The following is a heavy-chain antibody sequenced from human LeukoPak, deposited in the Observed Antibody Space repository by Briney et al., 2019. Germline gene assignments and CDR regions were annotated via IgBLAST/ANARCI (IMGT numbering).Heavy chain of an antibody. CDR2: ISSSSSTI. V-gene: IGHV3-48*04. CDR3: ARDIRSYDYVWGSSDY. Sequence: GGSLRLSCAASGFTFSSYSMNWVRQAPGKGLEWVSYISSSSSTIYYADSVKGRFTISRDNAKNSLYLQMNSLRAEDTAVYYCARDIRSYDYVWGSSDYWGQGTLVTVSS. D-gene: IGHD3-16*01. J-gene: IGHJ4*02. CDR1: GFTFSSYS.